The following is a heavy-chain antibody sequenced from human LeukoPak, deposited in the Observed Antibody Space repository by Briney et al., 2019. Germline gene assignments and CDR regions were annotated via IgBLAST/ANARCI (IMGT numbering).Heavy chain of an antibody. CDR2: IYKNAIT. CDR3: ARSLRVRGVPDYMDA. Sequence: GGSLRLSCAASGFTVSSNCMTWVRQAPGKGLEWVSVIYKNAITYYADTVKGRFTISRDNSKNMLYLQMNSLRADDTAVYYCARSLRVRGVPDYMDAWGKGTTVTVSS. V-gene: IGHV3-53*01. D-gene: IGHD3-10*01. CDR1: GFTVSSNC. J-gene: IGHJ6*03.